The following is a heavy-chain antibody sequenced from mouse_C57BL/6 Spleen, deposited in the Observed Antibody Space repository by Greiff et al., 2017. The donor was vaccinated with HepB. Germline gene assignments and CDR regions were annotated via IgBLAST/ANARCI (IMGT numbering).Heavy chain of an antibody. D-gene: IGHD1-1*01. CDR1: GYSFTSYY. J-gene: IGHJ2*01. V-gene: IGHV1-66*01. CDR3: ARSDYYGSSYPDY. Sequence: VKLMESGPELVKPGASVKISCKASGYSFTSYYIHWVKQRPGQGLEWIGWIYPGSGNTKYNEKFKGKATLTADTSSSTAYMQLSSLTSEDSAVYYCARSDYYGSSYPDYWGQGTTLTVSS. CDR2: IYPGSGNT.